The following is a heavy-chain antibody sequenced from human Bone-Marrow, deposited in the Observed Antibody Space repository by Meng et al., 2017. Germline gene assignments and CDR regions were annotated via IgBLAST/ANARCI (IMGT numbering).Heavy chain of an antibody. D-gene: IGHD4-11*01. CDR3: ARGPTTMAHDFDY. J-gene: IGHJ4*02. Sequence: QVPLQQVGAGLLEPSETLSLTCVVSGGSFSDYYWSWIRQPPGKGLEWIGEINHSGSTNYNPSLESRATISVDTSQNNLSLKLSSVTAADSAVYYCARGPTTMAHDFDYWGQGTLVTVSS. CDR1: GGSFSDYY. V-gene: IGHV4-34*01. CDR2: INHSGST.